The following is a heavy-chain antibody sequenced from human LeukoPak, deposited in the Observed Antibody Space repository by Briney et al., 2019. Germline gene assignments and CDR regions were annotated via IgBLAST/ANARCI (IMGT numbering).Heavy chain of an antibody. CDR1: GGSISSGGYY. CDR2: IYYSGST. D-gene: IGHD4-17*01. J-gene: IGHJ3*02. V-gene: IGHV4-31*03. CDR3: ARGMFGDYRDALDI. Sequence: SQTLSLTCTVSGGSISSGGYYWSWIRQHPGKGLEWIGYIYYSGSTYYNPSLKSRVTISVDTSKNQFSLKLSSVTAADTAVYYCARGMFGDYRDALDIWGQGTMVTVSS.